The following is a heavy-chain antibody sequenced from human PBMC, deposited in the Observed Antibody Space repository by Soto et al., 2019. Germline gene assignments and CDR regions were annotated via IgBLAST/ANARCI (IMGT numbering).Heavy chain of an antibody. CDR3: SREESGVTFDY. Sequence: GGSLRLSCAVSGFRLSDYVMHWVRQAPGKGLEWVANIWYDGGQKWYGDSVKGRFTISRDNSGNTVFLRMDTLRAEDTAVYFCSREESGVTFDYWGKGTLVTVSS. CDR2: IWYDGGQK. J-gene: IGHJ4*02. V-gene: IGHV3-33*01. D-gene: IGHD2-15*01. CDR1: GFRLSDYV.